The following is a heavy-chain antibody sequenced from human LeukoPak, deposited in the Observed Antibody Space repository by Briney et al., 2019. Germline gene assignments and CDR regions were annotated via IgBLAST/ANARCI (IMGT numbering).Heavy chain of an antibody. CDR2: INPSGGST. CDR3: ARVRSHCRGGSYYEYYLDH. Sequence: ASVKVTCKPSGYTFTSYYIHGVRQTPGQGLEWMGIINPSGGSTSYAQKFQGRVTMTRDTSTSTVYMELSSLRSEDTAVYYCARVRSHCRGGSYYEYYLDHWGQGTLVTVSS. D-gene: IGHD2-15*01. V-gene: IGHV1-46*01. J-gene: IGHJ4*02. CDR1: GYTFTSYY.